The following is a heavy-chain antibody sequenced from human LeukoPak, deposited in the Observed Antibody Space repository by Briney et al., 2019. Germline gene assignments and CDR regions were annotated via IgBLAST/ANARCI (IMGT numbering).Heavy chain of an antibody. Sequence: SETLSLTCTVSGGSISTNHYWNWIRPPAGKGLEWIGRIYISGSTNYNPSLQSRITVSVDTSKNQFSLKLRSVTPADTAVYYCMRVSRIDYSGNLEGDVWGKGTTVTVSS. D-gene: IGHD4-23*01. J-gene: IGHJ6*04. CDR1: GGSISTNHY. V-gene: IGHV4-4*07. CDR3: MRVSRIDYSGNLEGDV. CDR2: IYISGST.